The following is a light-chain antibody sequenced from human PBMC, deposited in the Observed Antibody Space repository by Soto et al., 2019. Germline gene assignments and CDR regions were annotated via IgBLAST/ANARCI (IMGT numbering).Light chain of an antibody. Sequence: EIVLTQFPGTLSLSPGERATLSCRASQSVSSTYLSWYQQRPGQAPRLLIYGASNRASGIPDRFSGGGSGTEFLFTRSRLEPEDFAVYYCQQFGSSPWTFGQGTKVEF. CDR1: QSVSSTY. J-gene: IGKJ1*01. CDR3: QQFGSSPWT. CDR2: GAS. V-gene: IGKV3-20*01.